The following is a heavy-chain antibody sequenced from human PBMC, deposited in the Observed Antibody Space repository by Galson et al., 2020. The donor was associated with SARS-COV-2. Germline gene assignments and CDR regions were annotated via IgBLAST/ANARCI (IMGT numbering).Heavy chain of an antibody. CDR3: ARNYYGSGTYSGY. Sequence: SETLSLTCAVSGGSISSGGYSWSWIRQTQGKGLEWIGYIHYSGSTPYNPSLKSRVTISVDTSKNQFSLNLSSVTASDTAVYYCARNYYGSGTYSGYWGQGTLVTVSS. V-gene: IGHV4-30-4*07. D-gene: IGHD3-10*01. J-gene: IGHJ4*02. CDR1: GGSISSGGYS. CDR2: IHYSGST.